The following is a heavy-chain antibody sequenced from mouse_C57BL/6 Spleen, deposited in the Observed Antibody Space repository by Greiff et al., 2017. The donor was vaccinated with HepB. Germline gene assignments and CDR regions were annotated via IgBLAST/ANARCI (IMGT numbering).Heavy chain of an antibody. CDR2: IDPSDSET. J-gene: IGHJ4*01. CDR3: ARATPRAMDY. D-gene: IGHD1-1*01. Sequence: QVQLKQPGAELVRPGSSVKLSCKASGYTFTSYWMHWVKQRPIQGLEWIGNIDPSDSETHYNQKFKDKATLTVDKSSSTAYMQLSSLTSEDSAVYYCARATPRAMDYWGQGTSVTVSS. V-gene: IGHV1-52*01. CDR1: GYTFTSYW.